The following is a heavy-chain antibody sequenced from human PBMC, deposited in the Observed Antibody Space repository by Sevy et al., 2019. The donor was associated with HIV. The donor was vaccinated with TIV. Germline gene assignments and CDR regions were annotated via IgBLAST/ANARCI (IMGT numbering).Heavy chain of an antibody. CDR1: GFTFSSYW. CDR2: MKEDGSER. J-gene: IGHJ4*02. Sequence: GGSLRLSCAASGFTFSSYWMSWVRQAPGKGLEWVATMKEDGSERNYVDSVKGRFTISGDNAKNSLYLQMNSLRAEDMAVYYCVREGVGGYSYSLDCWGQGTLVTVSS. D-gene: IGHD5-18*01. V-gene: IGHV3-7*01. CDR3: VREGVGGYSYSLDC.